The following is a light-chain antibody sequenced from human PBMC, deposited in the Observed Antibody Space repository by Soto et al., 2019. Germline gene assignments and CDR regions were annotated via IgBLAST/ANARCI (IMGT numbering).Light chain of an antibody. V-gene: IGKV1-16*01. Sequence: DIQMTQSPSSLSASVGDTFTITCRASQSITNYLTWFQQKPGKAPSLLIFATSTLQDGVPSRFSGNGSETEFTLTISSLQSEDIATYYCQQYNNSPLTFGGGTKVDI. CDR1: QSITNY. J-gene: IGKJ4*01. CDR2: ATS. CDR3: QQYNNSPLT.